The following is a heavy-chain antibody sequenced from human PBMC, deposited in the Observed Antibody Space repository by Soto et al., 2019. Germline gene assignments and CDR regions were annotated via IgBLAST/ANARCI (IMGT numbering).Heavy chain of an antibody. Sequence: PSETLSLTCAVYGGSFSGYYWSWIRQPPGKGLEWIGEINHSGSTNYNPSLKSRVTISVDTSKNQFSLKLSSVTAADTAVYYCARVLGGHRGVNPNPCFDPWGQGTLVTVSS. J-gene: IGHJ5*02. V-gene: IGHV4-34*01. CDR3: ARVLGGHRGVNPNPCFDP. CDR1: GGSFSGYY. CDR2: INHSGST. D-gene: IGHD3-10*01.